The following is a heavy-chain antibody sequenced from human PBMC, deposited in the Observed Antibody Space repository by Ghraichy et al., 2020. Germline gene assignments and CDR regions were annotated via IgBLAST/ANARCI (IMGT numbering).Heavy chain of an antibody. CDR1: GGSISSSSYY. CDR2: IYYSGST. J-gene: IGHJ4*02. D-gene: IGHD4-23*01. CDR3: ARDHPRGPYGGNSGDY. Sequence: ESLNISCTVSGGSISSSSYYWGWIRQPPGKGLEWIGSIYYSGSTYYNPSLKSRVTISVDTSKNQFSLKLSSVTAADTAVYYCARDHPRGPYGGNSGDYWGQGTLVTVSS. V-gene: IGHV4-39*07.